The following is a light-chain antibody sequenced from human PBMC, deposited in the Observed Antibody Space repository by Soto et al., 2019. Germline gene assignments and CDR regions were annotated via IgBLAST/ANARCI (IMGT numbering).Light chain of an antibody. J-gene: IGKJ1*01. Sequence: EIVLTQSPDTLSLSPGERATLSCRASQSVPNSRLAWYQQKPSQAPSLVISDTSIRATGIPDRFSGSGSGTDFSLIIGRLEPEDFAVYICQKYRASPWTFGQGTKVDIK. CDR1: QSVPNSR. V-gene: IGKV3D-20*02. CDR2: DTS. CDR3: QKYRASPWT.